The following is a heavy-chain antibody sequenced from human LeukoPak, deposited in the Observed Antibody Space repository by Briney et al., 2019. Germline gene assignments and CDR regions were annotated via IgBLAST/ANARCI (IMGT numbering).Heavy chain of an antibody. V-gene: IGHV3-23*01. CDR3: AKSYYGDFPVLGY. CDR2: ISGSGGST. J-gene: IGHJ4*02. CDR1: GFTFSSYA. Sequence: GGPLRLSCAASGFTFSSYAMSWVRQAPGKRLEWVSAISGSGGSTYYADSVKGRFTISRDNSKNTLYLQMNSLRAEDTAVYYCAKSYYGDFPVLGYWGQGTLVTVSS. D-gene: IGHD4-17*01.